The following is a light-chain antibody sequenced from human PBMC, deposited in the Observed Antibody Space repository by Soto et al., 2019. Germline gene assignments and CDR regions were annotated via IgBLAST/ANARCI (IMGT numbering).Light chain of an antibody. CDR3: SSYAGDINFDV. CDR2: EVS. CDR1: SSEIGLYNY. J-gene: IGLJ3*02. Sequence: QSALTQPPSASGSPGQSVTISCAGTSSEIGLYNYVYWYQHHPGKAPRLIIYEVSKRPSGVPDRFSGSKSGNTASLTVSGLQAEDEDDYDCSSYAGDINFDVFGGGTKVTVL. V-gene: IGLV2-8*01.